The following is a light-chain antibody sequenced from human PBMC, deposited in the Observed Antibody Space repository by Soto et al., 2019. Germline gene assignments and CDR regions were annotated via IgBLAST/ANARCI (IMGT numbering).Light chain of an antibody. V-gene: IGKV3-15*01. J-gene: IGKJ4*01. CDR1: QGIATN. Sequence: EIVMTQSPETLSVSPGESATLSCRSSQGIATNLAWYQQRPGQAPRLLIFNASTRATGIPARFSGSGSGTEFTLTISSLQSEDFAVYYCQHYNNWRALTFGGGTKVDIK. CDR2: NAS. CDR3: QHYNNWRALT.